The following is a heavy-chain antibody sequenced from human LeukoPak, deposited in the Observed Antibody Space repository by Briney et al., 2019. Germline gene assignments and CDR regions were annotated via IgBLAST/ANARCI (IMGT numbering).Heavy chain of an antibody. D-gene: IGHD3-3*01. CDR2: IISILGIA. J-gene: IGHJ4*02. Sequence: SVKVSCKASGGTFSSYTISWVRQAPGQGLERMGRIISILGIANYAQKFQGRVTITADKSTSTAYMELSSLRSEDTAVYYCARAGVASSSRVYYFDYWGQGTLVTVSS. V-gene: IGHV1-69*02. CDR1: GGTFSSYT. CDR3: ARAGVASSSRVYYFDY.